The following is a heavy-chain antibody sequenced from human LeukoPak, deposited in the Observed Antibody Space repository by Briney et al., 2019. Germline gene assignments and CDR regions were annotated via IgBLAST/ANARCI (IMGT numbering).Heavy chain of an antibody. V-gene: IGHV1-69*06. Sequence: SVKVSCKASGGTFSSYAISWVRQAPGQGLEWMGGIIPIFGTANYAQKFQGRVTITADKSTSTAYMELSSLRSEDTAVYYCARAKDRASRIVVVTLHAFDIWGQGTMVTVSS. CDR2: IIPIFGTA. CDR1: GGTFSSYA. J-gene: IGHJ3*02. CDR3: ARAKDRASRIVVVTLHAFDI. D-gene: IGHD3-22*01.